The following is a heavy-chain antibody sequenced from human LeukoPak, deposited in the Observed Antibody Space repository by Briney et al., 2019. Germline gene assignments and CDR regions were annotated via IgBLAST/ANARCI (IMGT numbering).Heavy chain of an antibody. J-gene: IGHJ4*02. CDR1: GYTFTSYG. CDR2: INPSGGST. Sequence: ASVKVSCKTSGYTFTSYGITWVRQAPGQGLEWMGVINPSGGSTSYAQKFQGRVTMTRDTSTRTVYMEVNSLRSEDTAVYYCAGQGTYSSAIGMGYWGQGTLVTVSS. CDR3: AGQGTYSSAIGMGY. D-gene: IGHD6-19*01. V-gene: IGHV1-46*01.